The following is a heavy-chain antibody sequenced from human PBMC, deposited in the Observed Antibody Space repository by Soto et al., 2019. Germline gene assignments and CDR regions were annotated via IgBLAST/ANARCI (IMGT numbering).Heavy chain of an antibody. CDR3: ARRAETNGWNGFGADKYYFDF. CDR1: GYTFTSYD. V-gene: IGHV1-8*01. J-gene: IGHJ4*02. Sequence: ASVKVSCKASGYTFTSYDINWVRQATGQGLEWMGWMNPNTGNSGYAQKFQGRVTMTSDTSISTAHMELSSLRSEDTAVYYCARRAETNGWNGFGADKYYFDFWGQGTLVTV. D-gene: IGHD1-1*01. CDR2: MNPNTGNS.